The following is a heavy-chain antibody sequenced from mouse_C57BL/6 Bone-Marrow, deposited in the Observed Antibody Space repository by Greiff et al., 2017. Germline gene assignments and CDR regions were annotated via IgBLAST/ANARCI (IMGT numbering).Heavy chain of an antibody. CDR3: ERPSGYAMDY. CDR1: GFTFSDYG. V-gene: IGHV5-17*01. Sequence: EVMLVESGGGLVKPGGSLKLSCAASGFTFSDYGMHWVRQAPEKGLEWVAYISSGSSTIYYADTVKGRFTISRDNAKNTLFLQMTSLRTEETAMYYCERPSGYAMDYWGQGTSVTVSS. CDR2: ISSGSSTI. J-gene: IGHJ4*01. D-gene: IGHD1-3*01.